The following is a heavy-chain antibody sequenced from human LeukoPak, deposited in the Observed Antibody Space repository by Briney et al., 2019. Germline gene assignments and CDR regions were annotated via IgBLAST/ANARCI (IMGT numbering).Heavy chain of an antibody. CDR1: GFTFSAYY. CDR2: ISSSGSTI. D-gene: IGHD6-6*01. CDR3: AREVAARLSDYYYYMDV. Sequence: PGGSLRLSCAASGFTFSAYYMSWIRQAPGKGLEWVSYISSSGSTIYHADSAKGRFTISRDNAKNSLYLQMNSLRAEVTAVYYCAREVAARLSDYYYYMDVWGKGPRSPSP. V-gene: IGHV3-11*01. J-gene: IGHJ6*03.